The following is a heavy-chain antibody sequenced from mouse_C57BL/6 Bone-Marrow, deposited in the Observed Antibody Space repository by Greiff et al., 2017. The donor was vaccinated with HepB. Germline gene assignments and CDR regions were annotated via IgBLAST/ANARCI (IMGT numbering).Heavy chain of an antibody. J-gene: IGHJ2*01. D-gene: IGHD2-12*01. CDR2: INPSSGKT. V-gene: IGHV1-7*01. CDR1: GYTFTSYW. Sequence: VQLQESGAELAKPGASVKLSCKASGYTFTSYWMHWVKQRPGQGLEWIGYINPSSGKTKYTQKFKDKATVTADKSSSTAYMQLSSLTYEDSACYYCASYDYFDYWGQGTTLTVSS. CDR3: ASYDYFDY.